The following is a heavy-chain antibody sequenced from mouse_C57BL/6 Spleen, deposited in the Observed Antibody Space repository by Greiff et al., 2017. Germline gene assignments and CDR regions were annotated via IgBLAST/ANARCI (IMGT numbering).Heavy chain of an antibody. D-gene: IGHD1-1*01. CDR3: ARYKYYGTDFDY. V-gene: IGHV5-4*03. CDR1: GFTFSSYA. Sequence: DVKLVESGGGLVKPGGSLKLSCAASGFTFSSYAMSWVRQTPEKRLEWVATISDGGSYTYYPDNVKGRFTISRDNAKNNLYLQMSHLKSEDTAMYYCARYKYYGTDFDYWGQGTTRTVSS. CDR2: ISDGGSYT. J-gene: IGHJ2*01.